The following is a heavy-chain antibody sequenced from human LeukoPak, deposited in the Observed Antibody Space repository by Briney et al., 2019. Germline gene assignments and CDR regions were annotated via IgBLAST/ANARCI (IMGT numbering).Heavy chain of an antibody. CDR1: GFTFSDYY. J-gene: IGHJ2*01. D-gene: IGHD2-8*01. V-gene: IGHV3-11*01. Sequence: AGGSLRLSCAGSGFTFSDYYMSWIRQAPGKGVEWVSYISSSGSTIYYADSVKVRFTISRDNAKNSLYLQMNSLRAEDTAVYYCARGGGDCTNGVCYNYWYFDLWGRGTLVTVSS. CDR2: ISSSGSTI. CDR3: ARGGGDCTNGVCYNYWYFDL.